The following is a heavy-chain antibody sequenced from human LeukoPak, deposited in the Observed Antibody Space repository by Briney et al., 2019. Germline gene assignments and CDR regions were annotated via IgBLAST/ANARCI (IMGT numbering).Heavy chain of an antibody. D-gene: IGHD2-2*02. CDR1: GGSISSYY. J-gene: IGHJ6*03. CDR3: AREPAAILGYYYYMDV. CDR2: IYYSGST. Sequence: PSETLSLTCTVSGGSISSYYWSWIRQPPGKGLEWIGYIYYSGSTNYNPSLKSRVTISVDTSMNQFSLKLSSVTAADTAVYYCAREPAAILGYYYYMDVWGKGTTVTVSS. V-gene: IGHV4-59*01.